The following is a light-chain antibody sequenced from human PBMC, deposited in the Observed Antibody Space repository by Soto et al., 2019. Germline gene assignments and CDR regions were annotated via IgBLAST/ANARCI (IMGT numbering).Light chain of an antibody. CDR3: SSSTSSSTLGYV. J-gene: IGLJ1*01. CDR1: SSDIGSYNY. V-gene: IGLV2-14*03. CDR2: DVS. Sequence: QSVLTRPASVSGSPGQSITISCTGTSSDIGSYNYVSWYQQHPGKAPKLMIYDVSNRPSGVSNRFSGSKSGNTASLIISGLQAEDEADYYCSSSTSSSTLGYVFGTGTKVTVL.